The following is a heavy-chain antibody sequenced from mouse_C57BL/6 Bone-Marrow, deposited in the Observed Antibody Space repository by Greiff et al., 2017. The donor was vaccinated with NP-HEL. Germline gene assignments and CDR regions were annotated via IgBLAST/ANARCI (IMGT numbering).Heavy chain of an antibody. CDR2: ISSGGDYI. D-gene: IGHD3-2*02. CDR3: TRDRLRDWYFDV. Sequence: EVKLVESGEGLVKPGGSLKLSCAASGFTFSSYAMSWVRQTPEKRLEWVAYISSGGDYIYYADTVKGRFTISRDNARNTLYLQMSSLKSEDTAMYYCTRDRLRDWYFDVWGTGTTVTVSS. CDR1: GFTFSSYA. V-gene: IGHV5-9-1*02. J-gene: IGHJ1*03.